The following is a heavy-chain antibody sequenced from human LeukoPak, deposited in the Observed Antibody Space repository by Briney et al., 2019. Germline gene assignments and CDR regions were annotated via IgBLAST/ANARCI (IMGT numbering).Heavy chain of an antibody. CDR3: AKSGVNYYDSRFGGMDV. D-gene: IGHD3-22*01. CDR1: GFTFSSYG. V-gene: IGHV3-30*18. J-gene: IGHJ6*02. Sequence: PGGSLRLSCAASGFTFSSYGMHWVRQAPGKGLEWVAIISYDGSNKYYADSVKGRFTISRDNSKNTLYLQMNSLRAEDTAVYYCAKSGVNYYDSRFGGMDVWGQGTTVTVSS. CDR2: ISYDGSNK.